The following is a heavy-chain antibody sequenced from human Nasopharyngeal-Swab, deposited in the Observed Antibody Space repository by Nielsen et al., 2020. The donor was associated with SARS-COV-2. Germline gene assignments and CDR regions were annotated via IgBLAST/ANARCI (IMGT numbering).Heavy chain of an antibody. J-gene: IGHJ6*02. D-gene: IGHD1-26*01. Sequence: ETLSLTCAASGFTFSSYSMNWVRQAPGKGLEWVSYISSSSSTIYYADSVKGRFTISRDNAKNSLYLQMNSLRDEDTAVYYCARDGVGATIYYYYGMDVWGQGTTVTVSS. V-gene: IGHV3-48*02. CDR2: ISSSSSTI. CDR1: GFTFSSYS. CDR3: ARDGVGATIYYYYGMDV.